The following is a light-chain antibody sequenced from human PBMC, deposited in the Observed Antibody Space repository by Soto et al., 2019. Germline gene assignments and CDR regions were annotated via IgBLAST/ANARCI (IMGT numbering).Light chain of an antibody. V-gene: IGKV3-20*01. CDR3: QQYGSSPGT. CDR1: QRVTSSY. Sequence: EIVMTQSPAALSVSPGERATLCCRASQRVTSSYLAWYQQKPGQAPRLLIYGASTRATGIPARFSGSGSGTDFTLTISRLEPEDFAVYYCQQYGSSPGTFGQGTKVDIK. J-gene: IGKJ1*01. CDR2: GAS.